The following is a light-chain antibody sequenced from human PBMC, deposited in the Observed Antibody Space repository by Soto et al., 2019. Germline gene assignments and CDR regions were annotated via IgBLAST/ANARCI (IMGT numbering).Light chain of an antibody. CDR3: QSFDTSLSGSV. CDR1: SSNVGATSD. Sequence: QAVVTQPPSVSGAPGQRVTISCTVSSSNVGATSDVHWYQQLPGTAPKLLIYDNNNRPSGVPDRFSGSRSGTSASLVITGLQAEDEADYYCQSFDTSLSGSVFGGGTKLTVL. V-gene: IGLV1-40*01. CDR2: DNN. J-gene: IGLJ2*01.